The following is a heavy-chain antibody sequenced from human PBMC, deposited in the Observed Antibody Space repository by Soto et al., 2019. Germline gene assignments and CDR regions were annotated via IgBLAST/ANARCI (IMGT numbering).Heavy chain of an antibody. J-gene: IGHJ5*02. CDR3: ARVGTSHTNWFDP. V-gene: IGHV1-46*01. D-gene: IGHD1-1*01. Sequence: ASVKVSCKACGYTFTSYYMHWVRQAPGQGLEWMGIINPSGGSTSYAQRFQGRVTMTRDTSTSTVYMELSSLRSEDTAVYYCARVGTSHTNWFDPWGQGTLVTVSS. CDR1: GYTFTSYY. CDR2: INPSGGST.